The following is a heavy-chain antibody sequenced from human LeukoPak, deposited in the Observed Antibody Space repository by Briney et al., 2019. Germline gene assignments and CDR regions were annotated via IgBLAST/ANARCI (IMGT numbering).Heavy chain of an antibody. CDR3: ARHYYDSSGYSSPRYYYYGMDV. D-gene: IGHD3-22*01. V-gene: IGHV1-2*02. CDR1: GYTFTGYY. J-gene: IGHJ6*02. Sequence: ASVKVSCKASGYTFTGYYMHWVRQAPGQGLEWMGWINPNSGGTNYAQKFQGRVTMTRDTSTSTVYMELSSLRSGDTAVYYCARHYYDSSGYSSPRYYYYGMDVWGQGTTVTVSS. CDR2: INPNSGGT.